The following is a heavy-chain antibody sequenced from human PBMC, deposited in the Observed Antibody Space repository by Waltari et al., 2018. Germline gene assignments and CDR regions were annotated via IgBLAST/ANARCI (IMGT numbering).Heavy chain of an antibody. V-gene: IGHV1-24*01. CDR1: GHPLSDFS. Sequence: VQLVQSGTEVENPGASLRVSCKVSGHPLSDFSIHWVRQAPGKGLEWMGGFDADDGASFDAQKFQGRLTRTEDTSTDTAYMELRSLTSEDTAVYYCAAGGGGSRLPRWGQGTLIIVS. J-gene: IGHJ4*02. CDR2: FDADDGAS. CDR3: AAGGGGSRLPR. D-gene: IGHD2-15*01.